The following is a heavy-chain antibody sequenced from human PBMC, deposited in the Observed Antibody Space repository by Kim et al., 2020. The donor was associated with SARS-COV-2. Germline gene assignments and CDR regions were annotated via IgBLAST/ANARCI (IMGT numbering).Heavy chain of an antibody. CDR3: ARSGCSGGSCGFDY. Sequence: SETLSLTCAVYGGSFSGYYWSWIRQPPGKGLEWIGEINHSGSTNYNPSLKSRVTISVDTSKNQFSLKLSSVTAADTAVYYCARSGCSGGSCGFDYWGQGTLVTVSS. CDR1: GGSFSGYY. J-gene: IGHJ4*02. V-gene: IGHV4-34*01. D-gene: IGHD2-15*01. CDR2: INHSGST.